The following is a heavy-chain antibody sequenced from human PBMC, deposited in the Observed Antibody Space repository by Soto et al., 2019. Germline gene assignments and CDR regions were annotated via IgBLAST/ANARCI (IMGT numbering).Heavy chain of an antibody. J-gene: IGHJ4*02. CDR3: ARIRITFGGVIVISDY. CDR1: GFSLSNARMG. CDR2: IFSNDEK. V-gene: IGHV2-26*01. D-gene: IGHD3-16*02. Sequence: SGPTLVNHTETLTMTCTVSGFSLSNARMGVSWIRQPPGKALEWLAHIFSNDEKSYSTSLKSRLTISKDTSKSQVVLTMTNMDPVDTATYYCARIRITFGGVIVISDYWGQGTLVTVSS.